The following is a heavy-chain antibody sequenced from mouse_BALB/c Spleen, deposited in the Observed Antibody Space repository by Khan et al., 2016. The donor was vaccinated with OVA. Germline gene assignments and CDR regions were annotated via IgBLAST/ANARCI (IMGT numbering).Heavy chain of an antibody. CDR3: PEGVVHSRLAY. V-gene: IGHV1S137*01. Sequence: VQLQQSGAELVRPGVSVKISCKGSGYRFTDFAMHWVKQSHAKSLEWIGVISTYYGDANYNQNFKGKATMTVAKSSSTAYMELARLTSEDSAIFYVPEGVVHSRLAYGGQGILATFSA. CDR1: GYRFTDFA. CDR2: ISTYYGDA. J-gene: IGHJ3*01.